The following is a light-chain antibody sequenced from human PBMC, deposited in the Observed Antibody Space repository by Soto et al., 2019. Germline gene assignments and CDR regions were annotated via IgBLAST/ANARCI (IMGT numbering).Light chain of an antibody. CDR3: SSYTSSSTRV. Sequence: QSALTQPASVSGSPGQSITISCTGTNSDLGSYNLVSWYQQHPGKAPKLMIYEVSNRPSGVSNRFSGSKSGNTASLTISGLQAEDEADYYCSSYTSSSTRVFGTGTKLTVL. V-gene: IGLV2-14*02. CDR1: NSDLGSYNL. J-gene: IGLJ1*01. CDR2: EVS.